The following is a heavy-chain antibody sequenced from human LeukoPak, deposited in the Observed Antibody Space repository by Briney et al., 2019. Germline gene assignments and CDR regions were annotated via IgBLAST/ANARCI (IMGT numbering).Heavy chain of an antibody. CDR3: ARRSEFDNTHYHYFDY. CDR2: IYHSGST. Sequence: SETLSLTCTVSGGSIDSRSYYWAWIRQAPGKGLEWIGTIYHSGSTEYNPSLKSRVAIFVDTSKNQFSLILHSVAAADTAVYYCARRSEFDNTHYHYFDYWGQGALVTVSS. CDR1: GGSIDSRSYY. J-gene: IGHJ4*02. V-gene: IGHV4-39*01. D-gene: IGHD2-15*01.